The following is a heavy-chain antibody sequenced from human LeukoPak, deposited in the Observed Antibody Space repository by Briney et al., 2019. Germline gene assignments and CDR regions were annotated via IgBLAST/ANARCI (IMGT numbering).Heavy chain of an antibody. CDR3: AGEHSGGYRFDY. V-gene: IGHV4-34*01. Sequence: PPETLSLTCAVYGGSFSGNYWSWVRQPPGKGLEWIGEINHRGNTNYNPSLKSRVTISGDTSKNRFSLKLSSVTPADTAVYYCAGEHSGGYRFDYWGQGTLVTVSS. CDR2: INHRGNT. CDR1: GGSFSGNY. D-gene: IGHD3-22*01. J-gene: IGHJ4*02.